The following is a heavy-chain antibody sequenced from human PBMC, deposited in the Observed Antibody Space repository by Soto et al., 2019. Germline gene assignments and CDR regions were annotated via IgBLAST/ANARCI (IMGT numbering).Heavy chain of an antibody. J-gene: IGHJ5*02. V-gene: IGHV4-4*07. CDR3: VRDGSKTLRDCFDP. Sequence: KLSETLSLTCSVSGGSMSKFYWSWIRKTAGKGLEWMGRVYATGTSDYNPSLRSRIAMSADISKKTFSLRLRSVTAADTGVYYCVRDGSKTLRDCFDPRGQGILVTDSS. CDR1: GGSMSKFY. D-gene: IGHD4-17*01. CDR2: VYATGTS.